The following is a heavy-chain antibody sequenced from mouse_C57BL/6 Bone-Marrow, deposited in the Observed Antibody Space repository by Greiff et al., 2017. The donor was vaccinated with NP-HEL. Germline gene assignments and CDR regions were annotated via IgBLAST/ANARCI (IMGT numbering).Heavy chain of an antibody. Sequence: QVQLQQSGPELVKPGASVKISCKASGYAFSSSWMNWVKQRPGKGLEWIGRIYPGDGDTNYNGKFKGKATLTADNSSSTAYMQLSSLTSEDSAVYFCARKYPQTAQARYYAMDYWGQGTSVTVSS. CDR2: IYPGDGDT. V-gene: IGHV1-82*01. CDR3: ARKYPQTAQARYYAMDY. D-gene: IGHD3-2*02. CDR1: GYAFSSSW. J-gene: IGHJ4*01.